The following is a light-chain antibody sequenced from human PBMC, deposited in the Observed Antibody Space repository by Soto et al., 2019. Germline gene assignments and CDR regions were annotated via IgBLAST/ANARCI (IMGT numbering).Light chain of an antibody. CDR1: QTVNTY. CDR3: QQGYSNPWT. Sequence: DIQMTQSPSSLSASIGDRVTITCRASQTVNTYLHWYQQKPGKAPKLLIYAASNLQSGVPSRFSGSGSGTNFTLSLNSLQPEDFATYYCQQGYSNPWTFGQGTKVDIK. CDR2: AAS. V-gene: IGKV1-39*01. J-gene: IGKJ1*01.